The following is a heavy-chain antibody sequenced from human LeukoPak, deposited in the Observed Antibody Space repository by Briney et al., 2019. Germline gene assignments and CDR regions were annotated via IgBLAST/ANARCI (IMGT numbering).Heavy chain of an antibody. J-gene: IGHJ4*02. CDR2: IYYSGST. V-gene: IGHV4-59*01. CDR1: GGSISSYY. CDR3: AKMALGYCSGGSCYDYFGY. Sequence: SETLSLTCTVSGGSISSYYWSWIRQPPGKGLEWIGYIYYSGSTNYNPSLKSRVTISVDTSKNQFSLKLSSVTAADTAVYYCAKMALGYCSGGSCYDYFGYWGQGTLVTVSS. D-gene: IGHD2-15*01.